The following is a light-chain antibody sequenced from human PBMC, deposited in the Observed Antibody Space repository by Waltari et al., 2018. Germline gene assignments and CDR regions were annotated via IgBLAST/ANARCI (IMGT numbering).Light chain of an antibody. V-gene: IGLV2-11*01. Sequence: QSALTQPRSVSGSPGQSVTIYCTGTSSDVGNYNYVSWYQQHPGKAPKLVIYAVNKRPSGGPDHFSDSKSGNTASLTISGLQAEDEADYFCCSFAGSQTVIFGGGTRLTVL. J-gene: IGLJ2*01. CDR2: AVN. CDR3: CSFAGSQTVI. CDR1: SSDVGNYNY.